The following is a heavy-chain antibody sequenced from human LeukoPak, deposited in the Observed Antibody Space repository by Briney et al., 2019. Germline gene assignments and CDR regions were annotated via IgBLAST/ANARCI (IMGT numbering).Heavy chain of an antibody. CDR3: ARGTWLNKLFDY. CDR1: GFTVSSNY. V-gene: IGHV3-66*01. Sequence: GGSLRLSCAGSGFTVSSNYMSWVRQAPGKRLEWVSVIYSISSTYYADSVKGRFTISRDNSKNTLYLQMNSLRAEDTAVYYCARGTWLNKLFDYWGQGTLVTVSS. CDR2: IYSISST. J-gene: IGHJ4*02. D-gene: IGHD1/OR15-1a*01.